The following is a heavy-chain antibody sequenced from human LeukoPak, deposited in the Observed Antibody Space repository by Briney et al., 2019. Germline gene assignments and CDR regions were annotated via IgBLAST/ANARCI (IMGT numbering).Heavy chain of an antibody. V-gene: IGHV3-30*03. J-gene: IGHJ6*02. CDR3: ARSGKDV. CDR1: GFTFSSCG. Sequence: GRSLRLSCAASGFTFSSCGMHWVRQAPGKGLEWVAVISYDGSNKYYADSVKGRFTISRDNSKNTLFLQMNSLKPEDTAVYYCARSGKDVWGQGTTVTVSS. CDR2: ISYDGSNK.